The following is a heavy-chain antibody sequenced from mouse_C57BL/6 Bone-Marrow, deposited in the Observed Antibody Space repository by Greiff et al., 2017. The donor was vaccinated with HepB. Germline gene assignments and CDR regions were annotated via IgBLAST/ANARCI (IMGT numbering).Heavy chain of an antibody. V-gene: IGHV1-82*01. J-gene: IGHJ3*01. Sequence: QVQLKESGPELVKPGASVKISCKASGYAFSSSWMNWVKQRPGKGLEWIGRIYPGDGDTNYNGKFKGKATLTADKSSSTAYMQLSSLTSEDSAVYFCARCYGYGSWFAYWGQGTLVTVSA. D-gene: IGHD2-2*01. CDR2: IYPGDGDT. CDR3: ARCYGYGSWFAY. CDR1: GYAFSSSW.